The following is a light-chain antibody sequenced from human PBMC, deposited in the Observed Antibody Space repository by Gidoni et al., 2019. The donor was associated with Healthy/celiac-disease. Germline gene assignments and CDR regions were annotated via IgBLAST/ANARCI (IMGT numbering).Light chain of an antibody. CDR3: QQYNNWPPPS. CDR1: QSVSSN. CDR2: GAS. J-gene: IGKJ2*03. V-gene: IGKV3-15*01. Sequence: EIVMTQSPATLSVSPGERATLSCRASQSVSSNLAWYQQKPGQAPRLLIYGASTRATGIPARFSGSGSGTEFTLTISSLQSEDFAVYYCQQYNNWPPPSFXXXTKLEIK.